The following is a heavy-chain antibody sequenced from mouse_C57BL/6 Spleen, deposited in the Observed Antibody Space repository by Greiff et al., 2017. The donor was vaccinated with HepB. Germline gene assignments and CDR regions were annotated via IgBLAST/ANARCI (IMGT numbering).Heavy chain of an antibody. CDR2: IYPGDGDT. D-gene: IGHD1-1*01. Sequence: VMLVESGPELVKPGASVKISCKASGYAFSSSWMNWVKQRPGKGLEWIGRIYPGDGDTNYNGKFKGKATLTADKSSSTAYMQLSSLTSEDSAVYFCAALDYYGSRSYAMDYWGQGTSVTVSS. V-gene: IGHV1-82*01. CDR3: AALDYYGSRSYAMDY. CDR1: GYAFSSSW. J-gene: IGHJ4*01.